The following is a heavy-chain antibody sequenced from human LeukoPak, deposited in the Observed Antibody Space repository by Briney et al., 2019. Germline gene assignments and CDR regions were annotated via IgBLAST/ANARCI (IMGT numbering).Heavy chain of an antibody. D-gene: IGHD3-10*01. CDR3: ARWFGAPYGMDV. J-gene: IGHJ6*02. V-gene: IGHV3-66*01. CDR1: GFTVSSNY. CDR2: ICSGGST. Sequence: QPGGSLRLSCAASGFTVSSNYMSWVRQAPGKGLEWVSVICSGGSTYYADSVKGRFTISRDNSKNTLYLQMNSLRAEDTAVYYCARWFGAPYGMDVWGQGTTVTVSS.